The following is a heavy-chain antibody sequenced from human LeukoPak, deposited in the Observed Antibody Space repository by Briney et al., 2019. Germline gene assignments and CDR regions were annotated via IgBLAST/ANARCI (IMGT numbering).Heavy chain of an antibody. CDR3: ARDSGYYDSSGGHY. CDR2: IIPIFGTA. V-gene: IGHV1-69*05. D-gene: IGHD3-22*01. CDR1: GGTFSSYA. Sequence: GASVKVSCKASGGTFSSYAISWVRQAPGQGLEWMGGIIPIFGTANYAQKFQGRVTITTDESTSTAYLELSSLRSEDTAVYYCARDSGYYDSSGGHYWGQGTLVTISS. J-gene: IGHJ4*02.